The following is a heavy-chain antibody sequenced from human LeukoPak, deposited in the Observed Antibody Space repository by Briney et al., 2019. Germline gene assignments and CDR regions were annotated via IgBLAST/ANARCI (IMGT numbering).Heavy chain of an antibody. CDR1: GYTFTSYG. CDR2: ISAYNGNT. J-gene: IGHJ4*02. V-gene: IGHV1-18*01. CDR3: ARAPASHSYYYGSDLGY. D-gene: IGHD3-10*01. Sequence: ASVKVSCKASGYTFTSYGISWVRQAPGQGLEWMGWISAYNGNTNYAQKLQGRVTMTRDTSTSTVYMELSSLRSEDTAVYYCARAPASHSYYYGSDLGYWGQGTLVTVSS.